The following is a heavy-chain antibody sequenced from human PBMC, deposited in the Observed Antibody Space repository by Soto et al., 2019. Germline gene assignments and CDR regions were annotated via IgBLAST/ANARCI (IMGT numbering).Heavy chain of an antibody. CDR2: ISYDGSNK. V-gene: IGHV3-30*18. CDR3: AKEAITMVRGVIQFYYYYYMDV. CDR1: GFTFSSYG. J-gene: IGHJ6*03. D-gene: IGHD3-10*01. Sequence: GGSLRLSCAASGFTFSSYGMHWVRQAPGKGLEWVAVISYDGSNKYYADSVKGRFTISRDNSKNTLYLQMNSLRAEDTAVYYCAKEAITMVRGVIQFYYYYYMDVWGKGTTVTVSS.